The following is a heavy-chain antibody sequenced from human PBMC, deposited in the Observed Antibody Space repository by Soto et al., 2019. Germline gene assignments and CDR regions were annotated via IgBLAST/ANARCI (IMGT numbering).Heavy chain of an antibody. CDR3: ARGPPIVSNTPPLDS. V-gene: IGHV4-4*02. J-gene: IGHJ4*02. CDR1: GGSITNSNW. CDR2: IYHAGST. Sequence: QVQLQESGPRLVKPSGTLSLTCTVSGGSITNSNWWSWVRLPPAKGLEWIGDIYHAGSTKYNPSLERRFTMSVDTSNKQVALPLTSVTAAATAFYFCARGPPIVSNTPPLDSWGQGTLVTVS. D-gene: IGHD1-26*01.